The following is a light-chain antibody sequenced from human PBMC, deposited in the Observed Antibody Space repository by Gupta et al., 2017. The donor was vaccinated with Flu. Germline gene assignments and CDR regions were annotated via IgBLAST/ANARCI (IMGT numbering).Light chain of an antibody. CDR3: QQYDDFPPLT. J-gene: IGKJ4*01. Sequence: DIGNSLNWYQQKPGKAPNLLIYDASNLKTGVPSRFSGSGSGTDFTFTISSLQSEDFATYYCQQYDDFPPLTFGGGTKVLI. CDR2: DAS. V-gene: IGKV1-33*01. CDR1: DIGNS.